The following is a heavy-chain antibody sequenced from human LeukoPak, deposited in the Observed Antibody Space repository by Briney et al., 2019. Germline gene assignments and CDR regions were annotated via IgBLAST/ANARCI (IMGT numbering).Heavy chain of an antibody. Sequence: GGSLRLSCAASGFNLGGNAMAWVRQAPGKGLEWVSAIEGSNDNTHYADSVRGRFTVSRDTSKSTLFLQMNSLKTEDTAVYYCTSASIAARRDYWGQGTLVTVSS. J-gene: IGHJ4*02. V-gene: IGHV3-23*01. CDR3: TSASIAARRDY. D-gene: IGHD6-6*01. CDR1: GFNLGGNA. CDR2: IEGSNDNT.